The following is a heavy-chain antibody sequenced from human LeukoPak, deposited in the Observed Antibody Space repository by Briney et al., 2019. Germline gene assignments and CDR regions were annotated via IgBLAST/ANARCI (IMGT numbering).Heavy chain of an antibody. CDR1: GFTFSSYG. CDR3: AKDQSQ. CDR2: ISYDGSNK. Sequence: GGSLRLSCAASGFTFSSYGMHWVRQAPGKGLEWVAVISYDGSNKYYGDSVKGRFTISRDNSKNTLYLQINSLRPEDTAVYYCAKDQSQWGQGTLVIVSS. J-gene: IGHJ4*02. V-gene: IGHV3-30*18.